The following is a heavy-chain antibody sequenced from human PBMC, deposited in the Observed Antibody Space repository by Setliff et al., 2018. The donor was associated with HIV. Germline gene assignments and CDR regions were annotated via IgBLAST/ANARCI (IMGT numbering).Heavy chain of an antibody. V-gene: IGHV1-8*01. CDR2: MKPNSGNT. CDR3: ARDYGSSHYAVFDS. Sequence: ASVKVSCKASGYTFTSYDINWVRQATGQGLEWMGWMKPNSGNTGYAQKFQGRVTMTRNTSISTAYMELSSLRSEDTAVYYCARDYGSSHYAVFDSWGQGTLVTVSS. D-gene: IGHD6-13*01. CDR1: GYTFTSYD. J-gene: IGHJ4*02.